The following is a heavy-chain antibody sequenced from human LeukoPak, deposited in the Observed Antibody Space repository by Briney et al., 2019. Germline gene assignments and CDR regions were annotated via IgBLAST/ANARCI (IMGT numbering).Heavy chain of an antibody. J-gene: IGHJ4*02. Sequence: PGGSLRLSCAASGFTFSSYSMSWVRQAPGKGLEWVSAISGSGGSTYYADSVKGRFTISRDNSKDTLYLQMNSLRAEDTAVYYCASERPVVVQPFDYWGQGTLVTVSS. D-gene: IGHD3-22*01. CDR3: ASERPVVVQPFDY. V-gene: IGHV3-23*01. CDR2: ISGSGGST. CDR1: GFTFSSYS.